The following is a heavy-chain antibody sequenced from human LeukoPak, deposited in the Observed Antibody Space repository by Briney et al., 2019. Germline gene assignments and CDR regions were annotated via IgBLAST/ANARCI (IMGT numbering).Heavy chain of an antibody. CDR3: ARADYYDSGIFFPLNF. J-gene: IGHJ4*02. D-gene: IGHD3-10*01. CDR2: ICSRGNII. V-gene: IGHV3-21*01. Sequence: GGSLRLSCADPGFTFSGYIMNCVCEAPGEGLEWGSSICSRGNIIYYADSVRGRFTISRDNAKNTLYLQINSLRAEDTAVFYCARADYYDSGIFFPLNFWGQGTLVTVSP. CDR1: GFTFSGYI.